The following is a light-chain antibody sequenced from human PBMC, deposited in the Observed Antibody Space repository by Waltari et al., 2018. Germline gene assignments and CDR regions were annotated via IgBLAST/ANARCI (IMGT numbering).Light chain of an antibody. CDR1: SSDVGSHNF. CDR2: EDN. CDR3: CSYAGGSPRWV. V-gene: IGLV2-23*01. J-gene: IGLJ3*02. Sequence: QSALTQPASVSGSPGQSITISCTESSSDVGSHNFVSWYQPHPGKAPQVMIYEDNKRAAGRSKRFAGAKSGNTASLTISGLQADDEADYYCCSYAGGSPRWVCGGGTKLTVL.